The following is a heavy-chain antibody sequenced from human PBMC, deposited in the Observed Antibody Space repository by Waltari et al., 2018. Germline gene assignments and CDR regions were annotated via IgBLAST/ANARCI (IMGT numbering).Heavy chain of an antibody. V-gene: IGHV3-21*04. D-gene: IGHD2-2*01. CDR3: ATRVVVPGVPGMADY. Sequence: EVQLVESGGGLVKPGGSLRLSCAASGFTFSSYSMNWVRQAPGKGLEWVSSISSSSSYIYYADSVKGRFTISRDTAKNTLFLQMNSLRAEDTAVYYCATRVVVPGVPGMADYWGQGTLVTVSS. CDR1: GFTFSSYS. J-gene: IGHJ4*02. CDR2: ISSSSSYI.